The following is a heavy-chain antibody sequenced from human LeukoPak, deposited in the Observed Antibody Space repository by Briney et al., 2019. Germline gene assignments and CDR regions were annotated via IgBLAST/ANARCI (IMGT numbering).Heavy chain of an antibody. CDR2: IGGKPHGGTT. CDR1: GFTFGDYA. J-gene: IGHJ4*02. CDR3: TGDVGGYNYGYVWFDY. V-gene: IGHV3-49*04. D-gene: IGHD5-18*01. Sequence: PGGSLRLSCRTSGFTFGDYAMTWVRQAPGKGLEWVGFIGGKPHGGTTQYAASVKGRFTISRDDSKSIAYLQMNSLKTEDTAVYYCTGDVGGYNYGYVWFDYWGQGTPVTVSS.